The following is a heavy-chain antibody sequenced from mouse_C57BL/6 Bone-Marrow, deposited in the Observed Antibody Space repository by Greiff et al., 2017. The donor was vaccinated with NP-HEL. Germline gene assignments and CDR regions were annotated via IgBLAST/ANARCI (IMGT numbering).Heavy chain of an antibody. Sequence: EVQLQESGPGLVKPSQSLSLTCSVTGYSITSGYYWNWIRQFPGNKLEWMGYISYDGSNKYNPSLKNRISITRDTSKNQFFLKLNSVTTEDTATYYCARGGITTVGKGFAYWGQGTLVTVSA. J-gene: IGHJ3*01. CDR3: ARGGITTVGKGFAY. V-gene: IGHV3-6*01. D-gene: IGHD1-1*01. CDR2: ISYDGSN. CDR1: GYSITSGYY.